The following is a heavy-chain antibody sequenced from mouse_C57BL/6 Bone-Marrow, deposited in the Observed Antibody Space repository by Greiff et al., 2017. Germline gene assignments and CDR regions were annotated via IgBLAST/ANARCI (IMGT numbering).Heavy chain of an antibody. CDR1: GYTFTSYG. V-gene: IGHV1-81*01. D-gene: IGHD1-1*01. J-gene: IGHJ2*01. Sequence: QVQLQQSGAELARPGASVKLSCKASGYTFTSYGISWVKQRTGQGLEWIGEIYPRSGNTYYNEKFKGKATLTADKSSSTAYMELRSLTSEDSAVYFFASSSPTTVVRGDYWGQGTTLTVSS. CDR3: ASSSPTTVVRGDY. CDR2: IYPRSGNT.